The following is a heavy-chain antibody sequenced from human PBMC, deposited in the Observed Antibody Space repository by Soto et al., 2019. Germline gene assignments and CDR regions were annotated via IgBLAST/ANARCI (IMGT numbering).Heavy chain of an antibody. Sequence: QVQLQESGPGLVKPSQTLSLTCTVSGGSISSGGYYWSWIRQHPGKGLEWIGYIYYSGSTYYNPSLKSRVTRSVDTSKNQFSLKLSSVTAADTAVYYCARGSPSWPGIFGVSIDYWGQGTLVTVSS. D-gene: IGHD3-3*01. J-gene: IGHJ4*02. V-gene: IGHV4-31*03. CDR1: GGSISSGGYY. CDR3: ARGSPSWPGIFGVSIDY. CDR2: IYYSGST.